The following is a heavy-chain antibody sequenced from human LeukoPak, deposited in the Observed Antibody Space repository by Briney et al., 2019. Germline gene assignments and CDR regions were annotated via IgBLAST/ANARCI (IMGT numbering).Heavy chain of an antibody. CDR2: IKQDGSER. CDR1: GFTFSSYW. V-gene: IGHV3-7*01. CDR3: VRDRGSGRYLGFFDT. D-gene: IGHD6-19*01. J-gene: IGHJ4*02. Sequence: GGSLRLSFAASGFTFSSYWMTWVRQAPGRGLEWVASIKQDGSERWFVDSLKGRFIISRDNAKNSLYLQMISVRAEDTAVYYCVRDRGSGRYLGFFDTWGQGTFVTVSS.